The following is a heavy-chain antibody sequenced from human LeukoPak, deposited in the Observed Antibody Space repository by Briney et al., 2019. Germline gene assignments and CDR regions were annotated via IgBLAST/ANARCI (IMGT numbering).Heavy chain of an antibody. Sequence: SETLSLTCTVSGGSICIYYWSWIRQPPGKGLEWIGYIYYSGSTNYNPSLKSRVTISVDTSKTQFSLKLSSVTAADTAVYYCARQVDEYYSSSFYFAYWGQGTLVTVSS. CDR1: GGSICIYY. CDR3: ARQVDEYYSSSFYFAY. J-gene: IGHJ4*01. D-gene: IGHD6-13*01. V-gene: IGHV4-59*08. CDR2: IYYSGST.